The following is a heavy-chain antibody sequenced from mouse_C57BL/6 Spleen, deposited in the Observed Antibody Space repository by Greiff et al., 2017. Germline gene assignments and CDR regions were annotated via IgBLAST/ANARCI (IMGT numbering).Heavy chain of an antibody. CDR2: IYPGDGDT. D-gene: IGHD2-13*01. CDR1: GYAFTSSW. J-gene: IGHJ3*01. V-gene: IGHV1-82*01. CDR3: ARWGEAWFAD. Sequence: QVQLQQSGPELVKPGASVKISCKASGYAFTSSWMNWVKQRPGKGLEWIGRIYPGDGDTNYNGKFKGKATLTADKSSSPAYMQLSSLTSEDSAVYFCARWGEAWFADWGGEALVTVSA.